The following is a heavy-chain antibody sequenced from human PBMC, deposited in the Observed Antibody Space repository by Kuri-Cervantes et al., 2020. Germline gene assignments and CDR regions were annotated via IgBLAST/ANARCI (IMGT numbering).Heavy chain of an antibody. D-gene: IGHD4-17*01. J-gene: IGHJ3*02. V-gene: IGHV1-3*01. CDR2: INAGNGNT. CDR1: GYTFTSSA. CDR3: ARVTLAPYYGDYEDDAFDI. Sequence: ASVKVSCKASGYTFTSSAMHWVRQAPGQRLEWMGWINAGNGNTKYSQKFQGRVTMTRDTSTSTVYMELSSLRSEDTAVYYCARVTLAPYYGDYEDDAFDIWGQGTMVTVSS.